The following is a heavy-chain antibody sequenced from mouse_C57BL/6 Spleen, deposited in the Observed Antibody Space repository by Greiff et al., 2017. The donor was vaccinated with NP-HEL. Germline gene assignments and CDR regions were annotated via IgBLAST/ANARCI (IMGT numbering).Heavy chain of an antibody. CDR3: ARLRNYFDY. J-gene: IGHJ2*01. V-gene: IGHV14-2*01. Sequence: VQLQQSGAELVKPGASVKLSCTASGFNIKDYYMHWVKQRTEQGLEWIGRIDPEDGETKYAPTFQGKATITADTSSNTAYLQLSSLTSEDTAVYYCARLRNYFDYWGQGTTLTVSS. CDR1: GFNIKDYY. D-gene: IGHD1-1*01. CDR2: IDPEDGET.